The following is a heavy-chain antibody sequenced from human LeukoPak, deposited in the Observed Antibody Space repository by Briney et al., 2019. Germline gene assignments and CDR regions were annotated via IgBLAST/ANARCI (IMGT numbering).Heavy chain of an antibody. J-gene: IGHJ4*02. D-gene: IGHD3-10*01. CDR1: GFTFSSYG. Sequence: PGGSLRLSCAASGFTFSSYGMSWVRQAPGKGLEWVSAISGSGGFTYYADSVKGRFTISRDNAKNALYLQMNSLRAEDTAVYYCAKDLHYGSADYWGQGTLVTVSS. CDR2: ISGSGGFT. V-gene: IGHV3-23*01. CDR3: AKDLHYGSADY.